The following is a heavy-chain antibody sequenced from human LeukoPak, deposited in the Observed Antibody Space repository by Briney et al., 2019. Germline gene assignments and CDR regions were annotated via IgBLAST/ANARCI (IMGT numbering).Heavy chain of an antibody. V-gene: IGHV3-53*04. CDR3: ARGRPYGDSYYYYGMDV. CDR1: GFTFSSFA. D-gene: IGHD4-17*01. CDR2: IYSGGST. Sequence: PGGSLRLSCAASGFTFSSFAMSWVRQAPGKGLEWVSVIYSGGSTYYADSVKGRFTISRHNSKNTLYLQMNSLRAEDTAVYYCARGRPYGDSYYYYGMDVWGQGTTVTVSS. J-gene: IGHJ6*02.